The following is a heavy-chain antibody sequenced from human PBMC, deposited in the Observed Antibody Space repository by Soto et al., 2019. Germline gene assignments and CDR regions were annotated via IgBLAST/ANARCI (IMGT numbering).Heavy chain of an antibody. CDR3: ARQVGDYYFDY. J-gene: IGHJ4*02. D-gene: IGHD4-17*01. CDR2: IFFNGSP. Sequence: TLSLTCSVPGCFMMSTNSDWAWIRQPPGKGLEWIGSIFFNGSPDHNPSLQSRVTILVDTSKNQFSLKLSSVTAADTAVYFCARQVGDYYFDYWGPGTLVTVSS. CDR1: GCFMMSTNSD. V-gene: IGHV4-39*01.